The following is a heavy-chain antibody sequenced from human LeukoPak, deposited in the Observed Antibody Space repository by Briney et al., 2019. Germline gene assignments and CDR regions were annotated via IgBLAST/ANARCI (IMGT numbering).Heavy chain of an antibody. J-gene: IGHJ4*02. V-gene: IGHV4-34*01. Sequence: SETLSLTCAVYGGSFSGYYWSWIRQPPGKGLEWIGEINHSGSTNYNPSLKSRVTISVDTSKNQFSLKLSSVTAADTAVYYCARLVGATNYWGQGTLVTVSS. CDR2: INHSGST. CDR3: ARLVGATNY. D-gene: IGHD1-26*01. CDR1: GGSFSGYY.